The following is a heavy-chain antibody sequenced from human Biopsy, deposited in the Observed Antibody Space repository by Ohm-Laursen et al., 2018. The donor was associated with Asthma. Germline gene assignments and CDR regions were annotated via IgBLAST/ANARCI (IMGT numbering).Heavy chain of an antibody. D-gene: IGHD3-16*01. J-gene: IGHJ4*02. V-gene: IGHV5-51*01. Sequence: ESLRLSCTSSGIPFTDYWIGRVRQTPGQGMEWRGILRVGYSIDKYRPSFQGQVTIPADKSVSSSYLQWTSLEASDSATYFCATTFDGGFRWDFWGQGTLVSVAS. CDR3: ATTFDGGFRWDF. CDR1: GIPFTDYW. CDR2: LRVGYSID.